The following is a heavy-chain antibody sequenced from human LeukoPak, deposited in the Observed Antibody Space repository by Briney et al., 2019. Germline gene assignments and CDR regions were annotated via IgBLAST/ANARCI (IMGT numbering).Heavy chain of an antibody. CDR3: ATSKLEWLFNFYY. J-gene: IGHJ4*02. CDR2: IRQDGNEK. Sequence: GGSLRLSCAASGFTFSSYWMSWVRQAPGKGLEWVANIRQDGNEKYYVDSVKDRFIISRDNAKNSLYLQINSLRAEDTAVYFCATSKLEWLFNFYYWGQGTLVTVSS. D-gene: IGHD3-3*01. V-gene: IGHV3-7*03. CDR1: GFTFSSYW.